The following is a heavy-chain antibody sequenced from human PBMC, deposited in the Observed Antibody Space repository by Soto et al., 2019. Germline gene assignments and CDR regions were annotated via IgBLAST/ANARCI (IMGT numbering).Heavy chain of an antibody. CDR1: GGTFSSYD. V-gene: IGHV1-69*13. CDR2: IIPIFGTA. D-gene: IGHD6-19*01. J-gene: IGHJ4*02. Sequence: SVKVSCKASGGTFSSYDMRWVRQAPGQGLEWMGGIIPIFGTANYAQKFQGRVTITADESTSTAYMELSSLRSEDTAVYYCAKRPMALAESGVGYLGQGTPVT. CDR3: AKRPMALAESGVGY.